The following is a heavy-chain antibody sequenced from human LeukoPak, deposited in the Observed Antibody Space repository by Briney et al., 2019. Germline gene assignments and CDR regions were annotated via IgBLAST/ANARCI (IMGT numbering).Heavy chain of an antibody. D-gene: IGHD3-9*01. J-gene: IGHJ4*02. CDR3: ARDTGYYDILTGYYNFDY. V-gene: IGHV1-18*01. Sequence: ASVKVSCKASGYTFTSYGISWVRQAPGQGLEWMGWISAYNGNTNYAQRLQGRVTMTTDTSTSTAYMELRSLSSDDTAVYYCARDTGYYDILTGYYNFDYWGQGTLVTVSS. CDR1: GYTFTSYG. CDR2: ISAYNGNT.